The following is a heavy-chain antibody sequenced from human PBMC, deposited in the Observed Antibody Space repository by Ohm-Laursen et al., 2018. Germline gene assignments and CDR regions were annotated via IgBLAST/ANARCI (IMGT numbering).Heavy chain of an antibody. J-gene: IGHJ3*02. CDR2: IKSKTDGGTT. Sequence: SLRLSCAASGFTFSNAWMSWVRQAPGKGLEWVGRIKSKTDGGTTDYAAPVKGRFTISRDDSKNTLYLQMNSLKTEDTALYYCTTSGSYYVLAFDIWGQGTMVTVSS. CDR3: TTSGSYYVLAFDI. D-gene: IGHD1-26*01. CDR1: GFTFSNAW. V-gene: IGHV3-15*01.